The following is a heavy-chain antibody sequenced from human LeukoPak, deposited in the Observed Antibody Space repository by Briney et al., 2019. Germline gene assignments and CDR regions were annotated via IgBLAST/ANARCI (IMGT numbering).Heavy chain of an antibody. Sequence: GGSLRLSCAASGFTFSSYGMHWVRQAPGKGLEWVAFIRYDGNSEFYVDSVKGRFTISRDNSKNTLYLQMNSLRAEDTAVYYCARGLDYYDSSGPGAEWGQGTLVTVSS. V-gene: IGHV3-30*02. D-gene: IGHD3-22*01. J-gene: IGHJ4*02. CDR3: ARGLDYYDSSGPGAE. CDR1: GFTFSSYG. CDR2: IRYDGNSE.